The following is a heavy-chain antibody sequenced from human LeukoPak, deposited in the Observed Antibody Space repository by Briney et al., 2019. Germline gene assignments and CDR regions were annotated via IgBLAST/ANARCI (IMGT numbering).Heavy chain of an antibody. Sequence: SETLSLTCTVSGGSISSYYWSWIRQPAGKGLEWIGRIYTSGSTNYNPSLKSRVTMSVDTSKNQFSLKLGSVTAADTAVYYCARALYCRSTSCSQPPNWFDPWGQGTLVTVSS. CDR1: GGSISSYY. D-gene: IGHD2-2*01. V-gene: IGHV4-4*07. J-gene: IGHJ5*02. CDR2: IYTSGST. CDR3: ARALYCRSTSCSQPPNWFDP.